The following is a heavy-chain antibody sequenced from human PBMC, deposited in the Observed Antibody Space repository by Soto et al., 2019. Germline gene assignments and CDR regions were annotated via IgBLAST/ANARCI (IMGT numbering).Heavy chain of an antibody. Sequence: PGESLKISCKGSGYSFTSYWIGWVRQMPGKGLEWMGIIYPGDSDTRYSPSFQGQVTISADKSISTAYLQWSSLKASDTAMYYCARNAGSSGVGYYYGMDVWGQGTTVTVSS. CDR1: GYSFTSYW. D-gene: IGHD3-10*01. V-gene: IGHV5-51*01. CDR2: IYPGDSDT. CDR3: ARNAGSSGVGYYYGMDV. J-gene: IGHJ6*02.